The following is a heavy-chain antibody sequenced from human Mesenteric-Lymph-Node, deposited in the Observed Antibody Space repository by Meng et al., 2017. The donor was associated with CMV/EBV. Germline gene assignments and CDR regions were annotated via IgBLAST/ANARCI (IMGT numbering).Heavy chain of an antibody. J-gene: IGHJ3*02. Sequence: ASVKVSCKASGYTFTSYYMHWVRQAPGQGLEWMGIINPSGGSTSYADSVKGRFTISRDNAKNTLYLQMNSLRAEDTAVYYCARSFLRGGRAFDIWGQGTMVTVPS. CDR3: ARSFLRGGRAFDI. D-gene: IGHD2/OR15-2a*01. V-gene: IGHV1-46*04. CDR2: INPSGGST. CDR1: GYTFTSYY.